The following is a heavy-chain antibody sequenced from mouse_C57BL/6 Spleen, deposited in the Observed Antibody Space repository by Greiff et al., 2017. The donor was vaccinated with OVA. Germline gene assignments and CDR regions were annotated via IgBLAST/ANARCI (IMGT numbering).Heavy chain of an antibody. CDR2: IWSGGST. J-gene: IGHJ1*03. V-gene: IGHV2-4*01. Sequence: QVQLQQSGPGLVQPSQSLSITCTVSGFSLTSYGVHWVRQPPGKGLEWLGVIWSGGSTDYNAAFISRLSISKDNAKSQVFFKMNSLQADDTAIYYCAKNVIATVVAPDVWGTGTTVTVSS. D-gene: IGHD1-1*01. CDR1: GFSLTSYG. CDR3: AKNVIATVVAPDV.